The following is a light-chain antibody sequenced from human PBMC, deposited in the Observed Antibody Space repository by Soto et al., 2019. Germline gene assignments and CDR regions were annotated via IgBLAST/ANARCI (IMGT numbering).Light chain of an antibody. J-gene: IGKJ3*01. CDR3: QQYATSPFT. CDR2: GAS. V-gene: IGKV3-20*01. CDR1: QSVGSSY. Sequence: EIVLTQSPGTLSLSPGERATLSCRASQSVGSSYLAWYQQKPGQAPRVLIYGASSRATGIPDRFSGSGSGTAFTLTISRLETEDFAVYYCQQYATSPFTFGPGTKVDIK.